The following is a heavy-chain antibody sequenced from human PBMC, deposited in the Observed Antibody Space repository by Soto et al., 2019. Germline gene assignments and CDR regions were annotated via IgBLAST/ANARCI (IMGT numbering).Heavy chain of an antibody. CDR2: ISGSGGST. CDR1: GFTFSSYA. CDR3: AITPPYYYDSSGYYAFDI. D-gene: IGHD3-22*01. Sequence: PGGSLRLSCAASGFTFSSYAMRWVRQAPGKWLEWVSAISGSGGSTYYADSVKGRFTISRDTSKNTLYLQMSSLRAEYTAVYYCAITPPYYYDSSGYYAFDIWGQGTIVTVSS. V-gene: IGHV3-23*01. J-gene: IGHJ3*02.